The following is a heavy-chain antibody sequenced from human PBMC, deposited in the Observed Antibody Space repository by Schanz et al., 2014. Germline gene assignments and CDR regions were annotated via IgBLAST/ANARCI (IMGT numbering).Heavy chain of an antibody. CDR2: ISYSGVT. CDR3: ARDRGHGDLPGDI. CDR1: GDSISSGGYY. J-gene: IGHJ3*02. Sequence: QVQLQESGPGLLKPSETLSLTCTVSGDSISSGGYYWSWIRQHPGKGLEWIGYISYSGVTYYNPSLKSRVTISVDTSKNQFSLNLSSATAADTAVYYCARDRGHGDLPGDIWGQGTMVTVSS. V-gene: IGHV4-31*03. D-gene: IGHD4-17*01.